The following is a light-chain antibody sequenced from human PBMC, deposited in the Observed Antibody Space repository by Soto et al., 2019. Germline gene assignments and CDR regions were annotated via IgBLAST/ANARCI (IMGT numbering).Light chain of an antibody. Sequence: EIVLTQSPATLSLSPGERATLSCRASQSVSSYLAWYQQKPGQAPRLLIYDASNRATGIPARFSGSGSGTDFTLTISSLEPEDFAVYYCQQYGSSPTFGEGTRLESK. CDR3: QQYGSSPT. V-gene: IGKV3-11*01. CDR2: DAS. J-gene: IGKJ5*01. CDR1: QSVSSY.